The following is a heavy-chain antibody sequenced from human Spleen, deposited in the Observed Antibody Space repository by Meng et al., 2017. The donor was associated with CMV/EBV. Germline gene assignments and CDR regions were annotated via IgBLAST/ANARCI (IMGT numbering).Heavy chain of an antibody. D-gene: IGHD3-9*01. J-gene: IGHJ5*02. CDR2: IVPFLGVT. CDR1: GLTFSTET. V-gene: IGHV1-69*02. Sequence: SCKASGLTFSTETISWVRRAPGHGLEWVGRIVPFLGVTDYAQNFQGRVTLTADKSTTTAYMELNSLRFDDTAVYYCARPTGSGWFDRWGQGTLVTVSS. CDR3: ARPTGSGWFDR.